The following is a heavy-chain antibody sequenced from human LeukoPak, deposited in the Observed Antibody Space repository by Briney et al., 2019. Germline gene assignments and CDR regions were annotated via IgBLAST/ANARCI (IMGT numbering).Heavy chain of an antibody. Sequence: GASVKVSCKASGGTFSSYAISWVRQAPGQGLEWMGGIIPIFGTANYAQKFQGRVTITADESTSTAYMELSSLRSEDTAVYYCARELNGPEGGYYLHSWRQRTLATDPS. V-gene: IGHV1-69*13. CDR2: IIPIFGTA. CDR1: GGTFSSYA. J-gene: IGHJ4*02. CDR3: ARELNGPEGGYYLHS. D-gene: IGHD2-8*01.